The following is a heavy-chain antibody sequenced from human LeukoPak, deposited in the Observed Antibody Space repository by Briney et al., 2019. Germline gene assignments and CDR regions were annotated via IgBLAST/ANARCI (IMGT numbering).Heavy chain of an antibody. CDR1: GFPFSTYD. CDR3: AKGRLALRSIDY. V-gene: IGHV3-23*01. CDR2: ISASGGST. J-gene: IGHJ4*02. Sequence: PGGSLRLSCAASGFPFSTYDMSWVRQAPGKGLEWVSAISASGGSTYYADSVKGRFTISRDNSKNTLYLQMNSLRAEDTAVYYCAKGRLALRSIDYWGQGTLVTVSS. D-gene: IGHD3-3*01.